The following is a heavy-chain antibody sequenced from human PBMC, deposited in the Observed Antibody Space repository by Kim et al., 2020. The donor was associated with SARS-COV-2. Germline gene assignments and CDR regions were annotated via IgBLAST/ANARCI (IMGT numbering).Heavy chain of an antibody. D-gene: IGHD2-2*01. CDR3: ARDRRAHCSSTSCYEYYYYGMDV. Sequence: GGSLRLSCAASGFTFSDYYMSWIRQAPGRGLEWVSYISSSSSYTNYADSVKGRFTISRDNAKNSLYLQMNSLRAEDTAVYYCARDRRAHCSSTSCYEYYYYGMDVWGQGTTVTVSS. CDR2: ISSSSSYT. J-gene: IGHJ6*02. CDR1: GFTFSDYY. V-gene: IGHV3-11*05.